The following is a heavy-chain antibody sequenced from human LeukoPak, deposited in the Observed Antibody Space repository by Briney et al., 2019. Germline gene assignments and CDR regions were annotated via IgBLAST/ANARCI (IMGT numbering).Heavy chain of an antibody. Sequence: PSETLSLTCAVYGGSFSGYYWSWIRQPPGKGLEWIGEINHSGSTNYNPSLKSRVTISVDTSKNQFSLKLSSVTAADTAVYYCARGVRGGNGLFSFDIWGQGTMVTVSS. CDR1: GGSFSGYY. CDR2: INHSGST. J-gene: IGHJ3*02. V-gene: IGHV4-34*01. D-gene: IGHD2-21*02. CDR3: ARGVRGGNGLFSFDI.